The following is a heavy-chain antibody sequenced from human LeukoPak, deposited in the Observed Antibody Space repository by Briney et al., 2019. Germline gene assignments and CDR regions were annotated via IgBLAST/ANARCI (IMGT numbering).Heavy chain of an antibody. CDR3: ARDRVGTTVNPGYYFDY. D-gene: IGHD4-17*01. CDR1: GGSISSGGYY. Sequence: PSETLSLTCTVSGGSISSGGYYWSWIRQPPGKGLEWIGYIYHSGSTYYNPSLKSRVTISVDRSKNQFSLKLSSVTAADTAVYYCARDRVGTTVNPGYYFDYWGQGTLVTVSS. J-gene: IGHJ4*02. V-gene: IGHV4-30-2*01. CDR2: IYHSGST.